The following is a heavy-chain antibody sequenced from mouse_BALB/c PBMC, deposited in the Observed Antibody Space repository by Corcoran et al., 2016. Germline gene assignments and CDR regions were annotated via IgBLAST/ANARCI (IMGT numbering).Heavy chain of an antibody. V-gene: IGHV1-18*01. CDR2: INTYNGGT. D-gene: IGHD1-1*02. J-gene: IGHJ2*01. CDR1: GYSFTGYT. Sequence: EVQLQQSGPELVKPGASMKISCKASGYSFTGYTMNWVKQRHGKNIEWIGLINTYNGGTSYNQKMKGKATLTVDKSSSTDYMELLSLTSEDSAVYYCARRREWYYFDYWGQGTTLTVSS. CDR3: ARRREWYYFDY.